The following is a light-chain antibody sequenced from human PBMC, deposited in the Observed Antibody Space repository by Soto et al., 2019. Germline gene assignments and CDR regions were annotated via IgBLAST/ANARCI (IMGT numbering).Light chain of an antibody. Sequence: LTQPPSVSGSPGQSVTISCTGTSTDFVTYNRVSWYQQPPGTAPKLIVYEASNRPSGVPDRFSGSKSGNTASLTISGLQAADEADYYCSLYTSENTYVFGTGTKVTVL. CDR3: SLYTSENTYV. CDR1: STDFVTYNR. J-gene: IGLJ1*01. V-gene: IGLV2-18*01. CDR2: EAS.